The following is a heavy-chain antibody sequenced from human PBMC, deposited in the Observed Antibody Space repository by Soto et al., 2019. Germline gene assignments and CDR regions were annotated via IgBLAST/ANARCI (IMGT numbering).Heavy chain of an antibody. CDR3: ARGRSPSGGGDI. D-gene: IGHD3-10*01. V-gene: IGHV1-18*01. CDR1: GYTFTSYG. CDR2: ISAYNGNT. Sequence: QVQLVQSGAEVKKPGASVKVSCKASGYTFTSYGISWVRQAPGQGLEWMGWISAYNGNTNYAQKLQGRATTTTATTTRTAYMERRSRRSDAAAVYYCARGRSPSGGGDIWGQGTMVTVSS. J-gene: IGHJ3*02.